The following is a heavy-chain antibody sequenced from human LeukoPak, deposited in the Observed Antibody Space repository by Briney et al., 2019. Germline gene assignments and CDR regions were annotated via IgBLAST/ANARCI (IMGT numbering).Heavy chain of an antibody. CDR2: IVVGSGNT. CDR1: GFTFTSSA. CDR3: AAAHDQYYYYGMDV. J-gene: IGHJ6*02. Sequence: SVKVSCKASGFTFTSSAVQWVRQARGQRLEWIGWIVVGSGNTNYAQKFQERVTITRDMSTSTAYMELSSLRSEDTAVYYCAAAHDQYYYYGMDVWGQGTTVTVSS. V-gene: IGHV1-58*01. D-gene: IGHD1-1*01.